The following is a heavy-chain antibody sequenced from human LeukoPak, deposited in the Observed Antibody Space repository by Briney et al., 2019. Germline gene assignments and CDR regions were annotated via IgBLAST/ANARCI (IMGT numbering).Heavy chain of an antibody. CDR1: GFIFSRYG. Sequence: PGGSLRLSCAASGFIFSRYGLHWVRQAPGKGLEWVAAIWYDGSNKYYADSVKGRFTISRDNSRNTLYLEMNSLRAEDTAVYYCARDLYFHDSSGYYYGVDYRGQGTLVTVSS. CDR2: IWYDGSNK. J-gene: IGHJ4*02. D-gene: IGHD3-22*01. CDR3: ARDLYFHDSSGYYYGVDY. V-gene: IGHV3-33*01.